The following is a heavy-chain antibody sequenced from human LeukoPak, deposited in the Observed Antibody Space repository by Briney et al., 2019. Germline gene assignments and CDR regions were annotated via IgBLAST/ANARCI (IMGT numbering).Heavy chain of an antibody. Sequence: GSSVKVSCKASGGTFSSYAISWVRQAPGQGLEWMGGIIPIFGTANYAQKFQGRVTITADESTSTAYMELSSLRSEDTAVYYCARDPLDTAMVTNKYYYYYGMDVWGKGTRSPSPQ. CDR3: ARDPLDTAMVTNKYYYYYGMDV. CDR1: GGTFSSYA. CDR2: IIPIFGTA. V-gene: IGHV1-69*01. J-gene: IGHJ6*04. D-gene: IGHD5-18*01.